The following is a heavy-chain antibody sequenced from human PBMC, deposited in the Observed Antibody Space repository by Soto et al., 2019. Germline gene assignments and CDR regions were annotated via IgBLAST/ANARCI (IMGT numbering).Heavy chain of an antibody. V-gene: IGHV3-53*01. Sequence: PGGSLRLSCAASGFAVSSYYMSWVRQAPGKGLEWVSVVYSTGSTYYADSVKGRFTISRDISKNMIYLQMDSLRAEDTAVYYCAREEMGFGYWGQGTLVTVSS. CDR2: VYSTGST. J-gene: IGHJ4*02. CDR1: GFAVSSYY. D-gene: IGHD1-26*01. CDR3: AREEMGFGY.